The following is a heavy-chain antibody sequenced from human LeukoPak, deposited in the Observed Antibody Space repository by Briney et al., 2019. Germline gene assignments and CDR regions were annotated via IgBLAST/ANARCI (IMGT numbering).Heavy chain of an antibody. Sequence: ASVKVSCKASGGTYISYAISWVRQARGQGREWMGRMIPILGIANYAQKFQGRVTITADKSTSTAYMELSSLRSEDTAVYYCARDCFGIHYYDSSGYSFDYWGQGTLVTVSS. D-gene: IGHD3-22*01. V-gene: IGHV1-69*04. CDR3: ARDCFGIHYYDSSGYSFDY. J-gene: IGHJ4*02. CDR2: MIPILGIA. CDR1: GGTYISYA.